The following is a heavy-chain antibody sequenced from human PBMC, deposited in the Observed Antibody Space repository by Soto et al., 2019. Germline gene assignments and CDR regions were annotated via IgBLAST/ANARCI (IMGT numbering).Heavy chain of an antibody. V-gene: IGHV3-9*01. CDR3: AKDKDDSSCKARIDAMDV. J-gene: IGHJ6*02. CDR1: GLTLDDYA. D-gene: IGHD3-22*01. CDR2: ISWQRGSI. Sequence: SLRHSCAAPGLTLDDYAIHGVRQAPGKDLPWVSGISWQRGSIGYAESVKCRFTIYKDHANNSLQLQLKSLLADYTAQCCFAKDKDDSSCKARIDAMDVWGQGPTVTVSS.